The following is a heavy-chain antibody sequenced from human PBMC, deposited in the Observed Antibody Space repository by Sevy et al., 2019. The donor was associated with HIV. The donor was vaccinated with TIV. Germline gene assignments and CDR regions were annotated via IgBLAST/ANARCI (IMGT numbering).Heavy chain of an antibody. V-gene: IGHV3-48*02. J-gene: IGHJ4*02. CDR3: ARRKYYYDSSGSIDY. D-gene: IGHD3-22*01. Sequence: GGSLRLSCAASGFTFSSYSMNWVRQAPGKGLEWVSYISSSSSTIYYADSVKGRFTISRDNAKNSLYQQMTSLRDEDTAVYYCARRKYYYDSSGSIDYWGQGTLVTVSS. CDR2: ISSSSSTI. CDR1: GFTFSSYS.